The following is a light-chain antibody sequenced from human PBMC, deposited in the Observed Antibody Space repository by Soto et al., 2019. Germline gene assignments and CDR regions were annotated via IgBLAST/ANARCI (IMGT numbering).Light chain of an antibody. J-gene: IGKJ4*01. CDR1: LSVSTNQ. Sequence: EIVLTQSPGTLSLSPGERATLSCRASLSVSTNQLAWYQQKPGQAPRLLIYGASSRATGIADRFSGSGSGTDFTLTISRLEPEDFAVYYCQYYYESSPFGRGTKVDIK. V-gene: IGKV3-20*01. CDR3: QYYYESSP. CDR2: GAS.